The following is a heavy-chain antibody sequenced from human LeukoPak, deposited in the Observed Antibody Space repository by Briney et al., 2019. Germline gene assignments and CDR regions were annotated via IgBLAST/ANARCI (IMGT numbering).Heavy chain of an antibody. V-gene: IGHV4-59*01. CDR3: ARRAYSYGYTSFDY. D-gene: IGHD5-18*01. J-gene: IGHJ4*02. CDR1: GGSISSYH. Sequence: SETLSLTCTVSGGSISSYHWSWIRQPPGKGLEWIGYIYNSGSTNYNPSLKSRVTISVDTSKNQFSLKLSSVTAADTAVYYCARRAYSYGYTSFDYWGQGTLVTVSS. CDR2: IYNSGST.